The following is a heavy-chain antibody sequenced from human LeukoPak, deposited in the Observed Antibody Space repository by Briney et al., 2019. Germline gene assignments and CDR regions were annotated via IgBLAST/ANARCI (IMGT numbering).Heavy chain of an antibody. CDR3: TWFGL. V-gene: IGHV3-66*01. CDR1: GFTLNTNY. J-gene: IGHJ4*02. D-gene: IGHD6-13*01. Sequence: GGSLRLSCAASGFTLNTNYMNWVRQVPGKGLEWVSVIYAGGNTYYADSVKERFTISRDNSRNTLYLQMNSLRGDDTAVYSSTWFGLWGQGTLVTVSS. CDR2: IYAGGNT.